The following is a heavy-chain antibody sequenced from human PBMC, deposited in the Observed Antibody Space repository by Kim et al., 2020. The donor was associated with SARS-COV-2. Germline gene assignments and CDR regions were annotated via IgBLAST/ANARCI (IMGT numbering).Heavy chain of an antibody. Sequence: GGSLRLSCAASGFTFGSYGMHWVRQAPGKGLEWVAVISYDGSNKYYADSVKGRFTISRDNSKNTLYLQMNSLRAEDTAMYYCAKDRPFFGYSSSWYESWDFDYWGQGTLVTVSS. V-gene: IGHV3-30*18. J-gene: IGHJ4*02. CDR2: ISYDGSNK. CDR1: GFTFGSYG. D-gene: IGHD6-13*01. CDR3: AKDRPFFGYSSSWYESWDFDY.